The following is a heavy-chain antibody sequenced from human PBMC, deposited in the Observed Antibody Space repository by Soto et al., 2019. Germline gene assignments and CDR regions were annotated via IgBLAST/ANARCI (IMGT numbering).Heavy chain of an antibody. CDR1: GFTFSNAW. CDR2: IKSKTDGGTT. CDR3: TTGIYGDMYYYYMDV. J-gene: IGHJ6*03. V-gene: IGHV3-15*01. Sequence: GGSLRLSCAASGFTFSNAWMSWVRQAPGKGLEWVGRIKSKTDGGTTDYAAPVKGRFTISRDDSKNTLYLQMNSLKTEDTAVYYCTTGIYGDMYYYYMDVWGKGTTVTVSS. D-gene: IGHD4-17*01.